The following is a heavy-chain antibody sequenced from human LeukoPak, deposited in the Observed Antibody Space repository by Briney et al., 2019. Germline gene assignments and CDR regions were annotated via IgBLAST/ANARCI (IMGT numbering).Heavy chain of an antibody. CDR1: GGSISSGGYY. Sequence: PSQTLSLTCTVSGGSISSGGYYWSWIRQHPGKGLEWIGYIYYSGSTYYNPSLKSRVTISVDTSKNQFSLKLSSVTAADTAMYYCARDTPDCSGGSCYPLGFDYWGQGTLVTVSS. CDR2: IYYSGST. J-gene: IGHJ4*02. D-gene: IGHD2-15*01. V-gene: IGHV4-31*03. CDR3: ARDTPDCSGGSCYPLGFDY.